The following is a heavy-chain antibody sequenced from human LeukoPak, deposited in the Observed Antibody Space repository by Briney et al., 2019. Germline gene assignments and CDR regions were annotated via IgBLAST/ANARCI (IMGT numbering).Heavy chain of an antibody. J-gene: IGHJ6*02. CDR2: IYSGGRT. CDR3: ARGFHYGLDV. Sequence: PGGSLRLSCTASGFTVSSNDMCWVRQAPGKGLEWISLIYSGGRTDYADSVKGRFTISRDNSKNMVYLQMNSLRGDDTAVYYCARGFHYGLDVWGQGTTVTVSS. CDR1: GFTVSSND. D-gene: IGHD3-10*01. V-gene: IGHV3-53*01.